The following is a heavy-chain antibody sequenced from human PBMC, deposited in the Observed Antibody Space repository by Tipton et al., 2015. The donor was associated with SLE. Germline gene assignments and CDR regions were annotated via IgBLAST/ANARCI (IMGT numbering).Heavy chain of an antibody. D-gene: IGHD5-12*01. V-gene: IGHV4-31*03. J-gene: IGHJ5*02. CDR3: ASEVISGTQAWFDP. Sequence: TLSLTCTVSGASTGSGHYYWTWIRQFPGKGLEWIGYIYSSGITYYTPSLMSRVTMSVDTSKNLFSLKLTSVTAADTAVYYCASEVISGTQAWFDPWGQGILVTVSS. CDR1: GASTGSGHYY. CDR2: IYSSGIT.